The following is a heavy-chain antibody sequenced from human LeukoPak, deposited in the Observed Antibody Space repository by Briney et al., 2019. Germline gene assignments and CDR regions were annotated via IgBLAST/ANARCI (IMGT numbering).Heavy chain of an antibody. D-gene: IGHD6-19*01. Sequence: SETLSLTCTVSGGSISSYYWSWIRQPPGKGLEWIGYIYYSGSTDYNPSLKSRVTISVATSKNQLSLKLNSVTAADTAVYYCARWSTDASGWPLWGKGTLVTVSS. CDR2: IYYSGST. CDR1: GGSISSYY. CDR3: ARWSTDASGWPL. J-gene: IGHJ4*02. V-gene: IGHV4-59*08.